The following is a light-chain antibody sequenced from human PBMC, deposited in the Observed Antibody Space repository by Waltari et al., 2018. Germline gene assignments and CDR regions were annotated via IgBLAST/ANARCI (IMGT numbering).Light chain of an antibody. J-gene: IGKJ1*01. Sequence: ELVLTQSPGTLSLSPGERATPPGRASQSVSSSYLAWYQQKPGQAPRLLIYGASSRATGIPDRFSGSGSGTDFTLTISRLEPEDFAVYYCQQYGSSLRTFGQGTKVEIK. CDR2: GAS. CDR3: QQYGSSLRT. V-gene: IGKV3-20*01. CDR1: QSVSSSY.